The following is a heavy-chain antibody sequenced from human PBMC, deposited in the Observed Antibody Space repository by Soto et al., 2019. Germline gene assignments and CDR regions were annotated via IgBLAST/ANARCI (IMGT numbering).Heavy chain of an antibody. D-gene: IGHD3-16*02. V-gene: IGHV3-30*18. Sequence: QVQLVESGGGVVQPGRSLRLSCAASGFTFSSYGMHWVRQAPGKGLEWVAVISYDGSNKYYADSVKGRFTISRDNSKNXPYLQMNSLRAEDTAVYYCAKVGYVWGSYRKGWFDPWGQGTLVTVSS. CDR1: GFTFSSYG. CDR3: AKVGYVWGSYRKGWFDP. J-gene: IGHJ5*02. CDR2: ISYDGSNK.